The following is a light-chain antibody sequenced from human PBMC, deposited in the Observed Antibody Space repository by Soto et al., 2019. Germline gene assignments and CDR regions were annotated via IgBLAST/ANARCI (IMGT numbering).Light chain of an antibody. V-gene: IGKV1-33*01. CDR3: QQYDNLPPRLT. CDR2: DAS. J-gene: IGKJ4*01. Sequence: DIQMTQSPSSLSASVGDRVTITCRASQDISNFLNWYQQKPGKAPKLLIYDASKLEAGVPLRFSGSGSGTDFTFIISSLQTEDIATYYCQQYDNLPPRLTFGGGTKVDIK. CDR1: QDISNF.